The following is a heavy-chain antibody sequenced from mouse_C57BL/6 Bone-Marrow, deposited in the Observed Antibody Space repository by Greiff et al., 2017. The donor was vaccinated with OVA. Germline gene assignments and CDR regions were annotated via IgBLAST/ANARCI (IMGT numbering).Heavy chain of an antibody. D-gene: IGHD2-5*01. CDR2: IDPENGDT. CDR3: TTLSYSNFFDY. Sequence: EVQLQQSGAELVRPGASVKLSCTASGFNIKDDYMHWVKQRPEQGLEWIGWIDPENGDTEYASKFQGKATITADTSSNTAYLQLSSLTSEDTAVYYCTTLSYSNFFDYWGQGTTLTVSS. V-gene: IGHV14-4*01. CDR1: GFNIKDDY. J-gene: IGHJ2*01.